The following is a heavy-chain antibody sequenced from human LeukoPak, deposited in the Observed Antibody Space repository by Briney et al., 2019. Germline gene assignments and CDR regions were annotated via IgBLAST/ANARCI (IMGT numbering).Heavy chain of an antibody. V-gene: IGHV3-48*03. D-gene: IGHD2-2*01. CDR2: ISHTGSAN. Sequence: GGSLRLPCAAPGFTFSSYAMNWVRQAPGKGLEWVSYISHTGSANSYADSVKGRFTISRDNGKNSLFLQMNSLRAEDTAVYYCARLKLLWSNYFDYWGQGTLVTVSS. CDR3: ARLKLLWSNYFDY. J-gene: IGHJ4*02. CDR1: GFTFSSYA.